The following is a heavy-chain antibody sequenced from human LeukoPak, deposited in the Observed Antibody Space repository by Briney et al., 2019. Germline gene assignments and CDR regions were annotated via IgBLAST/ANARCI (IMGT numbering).Heavy chain of an antibody. J-gene: IGHJ4*02. CDR3: AKGGGGVLAS. D-gene: IGHD3-16*01. CDR1: GFTFSSYA. CDR2: ISGSGGST. V-gene: IGHV3-23*01. Sequence: GGSLRLSCAASGFTFSSYAMNWVRQAPGKGLEWVSSISGSGGSTYYADSVKGRFTISRDNSKNTLFLQMNSLKADDTAVYYCAKGGGGVLASWGQGTLVTVSS.